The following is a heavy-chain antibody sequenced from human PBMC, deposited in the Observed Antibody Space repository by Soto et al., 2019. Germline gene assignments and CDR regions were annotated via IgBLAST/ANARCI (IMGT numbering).Heavy chain of an antibody. CDR2: INPNSGGT. Sequence: GASVKVCCKASGYTFSGYNMQWVRQAPGQGLGWMRWINPNSGGTNYAQKFQGRVTMTRDTSISTAYMELSRLRSDDTAVYYCARDRNGDYVGGYYYYGMDVWGHGTTVTVSS. CDR3: ARDRNGDYVGGYYYYGMDV. J-gene: IGHJ6*02. V-gene: IGHV1-2*02. D-gene: IGHD4-17*01. CDR1: GYTFSGYN.